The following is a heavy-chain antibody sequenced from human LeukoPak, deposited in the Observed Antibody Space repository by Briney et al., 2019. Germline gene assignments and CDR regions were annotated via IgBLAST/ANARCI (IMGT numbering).Heavy chain of an antibody. CDR3: AREGSQTRVDAFDI. CDR2: ISAYNGNT. D-gene: IGHD1-26*01. CDR1: GYTFTSYG. V-gene: IGHV1-18*01. J-gene: IGHJ3*02. Sequence: ASVKVSCKSSGYTFTSYGISWVRQAPGQGLEWMGLISAYNGNTNYAQKLHVRVTMTTDTSTTTAYMYLRSMSSDATAVDYWAREGSQTRVDAFDIWGQGTMVTVSS.